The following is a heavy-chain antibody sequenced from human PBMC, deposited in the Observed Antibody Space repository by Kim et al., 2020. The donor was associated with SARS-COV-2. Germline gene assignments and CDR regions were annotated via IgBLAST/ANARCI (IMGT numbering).Heavy chain of an antibody. CDR1: GFTFTSYA. J-gene: IGHJ3*02. V-gene: IGHV3-23*01. D-gene: IGHD3-10*01. Sequence: GGSLRLSCAASGFTFTSYAMSWVRQAPGKGLEWVSAISGSGGSTYYADSVKGRFTISRDNSKNTLYLQMNSLRAEDTAVYYCAKDFLLWFGAHVDAFDIWGQGTMVTVSS. CDR2: ISGSGGST. CDR3: AKDFLLWFGAHVDAFDI.